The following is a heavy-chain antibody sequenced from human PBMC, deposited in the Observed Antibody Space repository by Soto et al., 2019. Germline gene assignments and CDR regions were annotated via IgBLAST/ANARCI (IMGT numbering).Heavy chain of an antibody. CDR2: IYPGDSTT. V-gene: IGHV5-51*01. CDR1: GYIFNNYW. J-gene: IGHJ6*02. Sequence: GEALKISCKGSGYIFNNYWIGWVRQMPGKGLEWMGIIYPGDSTTTYSPSFGGQVTISADKSISTACLQWSSLKASDTAMYYCARQAQRSSWYRWTNYYSGMDVWGQGTTVPVSS. CDR3: ARQAQRSSWYRWTNYYSGMDV. D-gene: IGHD6-13*01.